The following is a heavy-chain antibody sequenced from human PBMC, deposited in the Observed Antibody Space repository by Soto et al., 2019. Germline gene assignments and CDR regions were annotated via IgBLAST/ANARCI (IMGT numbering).Heavy chain of an antibody. CDR1: GFTFSSYS. D-gene: IGHD3-22*01. J-gene: IGHJ4*02. Sequence: PVGSLRLSCAASGFTFSSYSMNWVRQAPGKGLEWVSYISSSSSTIYYADSVKGRFTISRDNAKNSLYLQMNSLRDEDTAVYYCARNTYYYDSSGFPAYTDYWGQGTLVTVSS. CDR3: ARNTYYYDSSGFPAYTDY. CDR2: ISSSSSTI. V-gene: IGHV3-48*02.